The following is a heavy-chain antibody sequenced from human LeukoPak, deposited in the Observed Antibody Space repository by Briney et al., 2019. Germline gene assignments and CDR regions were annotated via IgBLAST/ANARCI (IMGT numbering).Heavy chain of an antibody. CDR1: GFTFSSYA. V-gene: IGHV3-23*01. CDR3: AKDSAVVPAAPYGMDV. J-gene: IGHJ6*02. CDR2: ISGSGGST. Sequence: GGSLRLSCAASGFTFSSYAMSWVRQAPGKGLEWVSAISGSGGSTYYADSVKGRFTISRDNSKNTLYLQMNSLRAEDTAVYYCAKDSAVVPAAPYGMDVWGQGTTVTVSS. D-gene: IGHD2-2*01.